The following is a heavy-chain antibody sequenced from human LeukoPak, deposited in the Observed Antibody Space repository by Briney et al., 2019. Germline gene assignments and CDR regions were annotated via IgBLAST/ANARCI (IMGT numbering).Heavy chain of an antibody. CDR1: GSTFDDYA. D-gene: IGHD5-18*01. CDR2: ISWDGGST. J-gene: IGHJ4*02. CDR3: AKDTAMVTGNFYDY. V-gene: IGHV3-43D*03. Sequence: GGSLRLSCAASGSTFDDYAMHWVRQAPGKGLEWVSLISWDGGSTYYADSVKGRFTISRDNSKNSLYLQMNSLRAEDTALYYCAKDTAMVTGNFYDYWGQGTLVTVSS.